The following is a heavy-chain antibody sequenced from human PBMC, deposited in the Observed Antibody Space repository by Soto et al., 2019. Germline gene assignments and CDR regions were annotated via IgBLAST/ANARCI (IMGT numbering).Heavy chain of an antibody. Sequence: QSGGSLRLSCAASGFTFSTYAMTWVRQAPGKGLEWVSVISNSGGTTYYADSVKGRFTISRDNSKNTVYLQMNSLRAEDTALYYCAKGPILTGYNDGVDIWGQGTMVTVSS. V-gene: IGHV3-23*01. CDR2: ISNSGGTT. CDR3: AKGPILTGYNDGVDI. J-gene: IGHJ3*02. CDR1: GFTFSTYA. D-gene: IGHD3-9*01.